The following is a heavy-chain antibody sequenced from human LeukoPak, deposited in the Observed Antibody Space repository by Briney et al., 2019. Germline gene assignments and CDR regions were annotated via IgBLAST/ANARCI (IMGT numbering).Heavy chain of an antibody. CDR2: IRSNGGNT. CDR3: ARAMIGRGYSSSWTPNDAFDI. CDR1: GFTFSSYA. J-gene: IGHJ3*02. Sequence: SGGSLRLSCAASGFTFSSYAMHWVRQAPGKGLEYVSAIRSNGGNTYYANSVKGRFTISRDNSKNTLYLQMGSLRAEDMAVYYCARAMIGRGYSSSWTPNDAFDIWRQATMLTVPS. V-gene: IGHV3-64*01. D-gene: IGHD6-13*01.